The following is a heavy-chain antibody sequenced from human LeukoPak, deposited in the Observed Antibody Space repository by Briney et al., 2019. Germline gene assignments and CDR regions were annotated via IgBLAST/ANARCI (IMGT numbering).Heavy chain of an antibody. J-gene: IGHJ5*02. CDR3: ARDRVVVVS. Sequence: PGGSLRLSCAASGFTFSSYSMNWVRQAPGKGLKWVSSISSSSSYIYYADSVKGRFTISRDNAKNSLYLQMYSLRAEDTAVYYCARDRVVVVSWGQGTLVTVSS. D-gene: IGHD2-2*01. CDR1: GFTFSSYS. CDR2: ISSSSSYI. V-gene: IGHV3-21*01.